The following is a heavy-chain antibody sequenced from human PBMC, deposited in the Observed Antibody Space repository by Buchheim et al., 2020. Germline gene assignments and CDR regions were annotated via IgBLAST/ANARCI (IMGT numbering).Heavy chain of an antibody. CDR1: GFTFSSYW. CDR3: ARGGTAGSLDY. J-gene: IGHJ4*02. Sequence: EVQLVDSGGGLVQPGGSLRLSCAASGFTFSSYWMHWVRQAPGKGPVWVSRINTDGTATSYADSVKGRFTISRDNARNTLYLQSNSQEAEDTAGYFCARGGTAGSLDYGGQGTL. CDR2: INTDGTAT. D-gene: IGHD3-10*01. V-gene: IGHV3-74*01.